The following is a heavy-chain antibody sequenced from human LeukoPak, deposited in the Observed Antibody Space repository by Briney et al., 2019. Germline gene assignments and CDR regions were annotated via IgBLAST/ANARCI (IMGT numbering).Heavy chain of an antibody. CDR3: ARALYSSSSEYYYYYMDV. V-gene: IGHV1-69*05. CDR2: IIPIFGTA. D-gene: IGHD6-6*01. Sequence: SVKVSCKASGGTFSSYAISWVRQASGQGLEWMGGIIPIFGTANYAQKFQGRVTITTDESTSTAYMELSSLRSEDTAVYYCARALYSSSSEYYYYYMDVWGKGTTVTVSS. CDR1: GGTFSSYA. J-gene: IGHJ6*03.